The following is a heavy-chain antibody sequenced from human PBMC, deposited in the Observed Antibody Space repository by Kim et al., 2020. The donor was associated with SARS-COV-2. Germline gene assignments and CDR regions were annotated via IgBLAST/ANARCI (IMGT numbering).Heavy chain of an antibody. CDR2: IRSKANSYAT. CDR3: TVVRGVHYYYYGMDV. J-gene: IGHJ6*02. V-gene: IGHV3-73*01. D-gene: IGHD3-10*01. Sequence: GGSLRLSCAASGFTFSGSAMHWVRQASGKGLEWVGRIRSKANSYATAYAASVKGRFTISRDDSKNTAYLQMNSLKTEDTAVYYCTVVRGVHYYYYGMDVWGQGTTVTVSS. CDR1: GFTFSGSA.